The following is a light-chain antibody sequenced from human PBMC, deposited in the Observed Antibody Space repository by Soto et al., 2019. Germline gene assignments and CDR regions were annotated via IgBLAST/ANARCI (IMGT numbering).Light chain of an antibody. V-gene: IGLV2-8*01. CDR3: SSYAGSNKGV. CDR2: EVS. CDR1: SSDVGGYKF. J-gene: IGLJ1*01. Sequence: QSALTQPPSASGSPGQSVTISCTGTSSDVGGYKFVSWYQQHPGKAPKLIIYEVSQRPSGVPDRFSASKSGDTASLTVSGLRAEDEADYYCSSYAGSNKGVFGSGTQVTVL.